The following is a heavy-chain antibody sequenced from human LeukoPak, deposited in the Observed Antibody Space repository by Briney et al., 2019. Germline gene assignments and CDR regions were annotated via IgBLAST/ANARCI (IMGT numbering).Heavy chain of an antibody. V-gene: IGHV3-30-3*01. J-gene: IGHJ4*02. CDR2: ISYDGSNK. Sequence: GGSLRLSCAASGFTFSSYAMHWVRQAPGKGLEWVAVISYDGSNKYYTDSVKGRFTISRDHSQNTVSLQMNNLRAEDTALYYCATSARTYLGSSLDYWGQGTLVTVSS. D-gene: IGHD2-15*01. CDR1: GFTFSSYA. CDR3: ATSARTYLGSSLDY.